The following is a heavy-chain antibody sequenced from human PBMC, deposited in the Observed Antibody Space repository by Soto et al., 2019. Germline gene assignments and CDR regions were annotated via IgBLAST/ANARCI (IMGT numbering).Heavy chain of an antibody. Sequence: SETLSLTCAVYGGSFSGYYWSWIRQPPGKGLEWIGEINHSGSTNYNPSLKSRVTISVDTSKNQFSLKLSSVTAADTAVYYCARTCGGILTGYWFDPWGQGTLVTVSS. V-gene: IGHV4-34*01. J-gene: IGHJ5*02. CDR1: GGSFSGYY. CDR3: ARTCGGILTGYWFDP. D-gene: IGHD3-9*01. CDR2: INHSGST.